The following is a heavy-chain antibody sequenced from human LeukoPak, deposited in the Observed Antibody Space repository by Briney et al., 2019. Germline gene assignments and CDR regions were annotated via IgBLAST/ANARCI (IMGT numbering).Heavy chain of an antibody. CDR1: GGSFRSYY. D-gene: IGHD3-10*01. Sequence: PSETLSLTCAVYGGSFRSYYRSWIRQPPGKGLEWIGEINHSGSTNYNPSLKSRVTISVDTSKNQFSLKLSSVTAADTAVYYCARGSGWFGTNYFDYWGQGTLVTVSS. J-gene: IGHJ4*02. V-gene: IGHV4-34*01. CDR2: INHSGST. CDR3: ARGSGWFGTNYFDY.